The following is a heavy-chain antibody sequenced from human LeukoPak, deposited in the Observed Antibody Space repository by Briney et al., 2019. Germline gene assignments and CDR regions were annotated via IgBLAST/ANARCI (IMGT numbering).Heavy chain of an antibody. CDR3: ARSGTGYEKAFFDY. V-gene: IGHV3-11*06. J-gene: IGHJ4*02. Sequence: GGSLRLSCAASGFTFSDYYMSWIRQAPAKGLEWVSFISSSSSSINYADSVKGRFTISRDNAKNSLYLQMNSLKAEDTAVYYCARSGTGYEKAFFDYWGQGTLVTVSS. CDR2: ISSSSSSI. D-gene: IGHD5-12*01. CDR1: GFTFSDYY.